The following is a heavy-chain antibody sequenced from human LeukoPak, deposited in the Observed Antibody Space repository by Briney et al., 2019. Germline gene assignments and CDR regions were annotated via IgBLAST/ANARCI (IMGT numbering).Heavy chain of an antibody. CDR3: ARLGVRFRALGAFDI. Sequence: GESLKISCKGSGYRFTSYWIGWVRQMPGKGLEWMGIIYPGDSDTRYSPSFQGQVTISAEKSKSNAYLQWRSLEAADTALYYCARLGVRFRALGAFDIWGQGTMVTVSS. CDR1: GYRFTSYW. CDR2: IYPGDSDT. V-gene: IGHV5-51*01. D-gene: IGHD3-10*01. J-gene: IGHJ3*02.